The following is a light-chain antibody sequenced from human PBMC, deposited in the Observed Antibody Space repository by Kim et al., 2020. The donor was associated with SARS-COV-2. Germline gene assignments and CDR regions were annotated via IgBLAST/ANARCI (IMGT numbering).Light chain of an antibody. V-gene: IGKV1-12*01. CDR3: QQSNNFPIT. CDR1: QGIASW. CDR2: AAS. J-gene: IGKJ5*01. Sequence: DVQMTQSPSSVSASVGDTVTITCRASQGIASWLAWYQQKPGKAPKLLIYAASALQSGVPSRFSGSGSGREFTLTIRSLQPEDVATYFCQQSNNFPITFGQGTRLRLN.